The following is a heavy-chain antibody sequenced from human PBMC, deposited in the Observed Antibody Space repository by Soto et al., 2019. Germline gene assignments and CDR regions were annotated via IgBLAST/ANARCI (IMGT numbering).Heavy chain of an antibody. J-gene: IGHJ4*02. CDR2: IYYSGST. CDR3: ARVWGYGGNSRFDY. V-gene: IGHV4-31*03. CDR1: GGSISSGGYY. D-gene: IGHD4-17*01. Sequence: QVQLQESGPGLVKPSQTLSLTCTVSGGSISSGGYYWSWVRRHPGKGLDLIGYIYYSGSTYYNPTLKSRVIISLDTSNIQYSLKLRSVTAADTAVYYCARVWGYGGNSRFDYWGQGTLVIDSS.